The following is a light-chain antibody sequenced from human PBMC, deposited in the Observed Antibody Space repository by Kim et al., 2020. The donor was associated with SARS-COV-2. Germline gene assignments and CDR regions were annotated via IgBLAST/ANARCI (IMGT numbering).Light chain of an antibody. CDR3: QQYGTSPYT. J-gene: IGKJ2*01. V-gene: IGKV3-20*01. Sequence: TPGERGTLTYRTSQRVRNTYLAWYPQHPGQAPRLLIYGAFNRATGISDRFSGSGSGTDFTLTISSLEPEDFAVYYCQQYGTSPYTFGQGTKLEI. CDR1: QRVRNTY. CDR2: GAF.